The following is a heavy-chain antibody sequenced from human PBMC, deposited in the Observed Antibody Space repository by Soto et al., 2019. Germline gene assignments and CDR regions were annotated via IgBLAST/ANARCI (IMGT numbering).Heavy chain of an antibody. J-gene: IGHJ2*01. CDR2: ISGSASSI. CDR1: GFNFRSYE. CDR3: TRGRPGGWYCDL. D-gene: IGHD3-10*01. Sequence: EVQLVESGGGLVQPGGSLRLSCAASGFNFRSYEMNWVRQAPGKGLEWVSYISGSASSIYYAASVKCRFTISRDNAKNSLYLQMNSLRDEYTAVYYFTRGRPGGWYCDLWCRCTLVTVSS. V-gene: IGHV3-48*03.